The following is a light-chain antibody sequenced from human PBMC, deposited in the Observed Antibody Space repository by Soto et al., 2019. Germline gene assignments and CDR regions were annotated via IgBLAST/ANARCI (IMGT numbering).Light chain of an antibody. CDR3: QHYNSYSEA. CDR1: QTISSW. CDR2: KAS. J-gene: IGKJ1*01. V-gene: IGKV1-5*03. Sequence: DIQMTDSPSTLSGSGGDIVTITCRASQTISSWLAWYQQKPGKAPKLLIYKASTLKSGVPSRFSGSGSGTEFTLTISSLQPDDFATHYCQHYNSYSEAFGQATKVDIK.